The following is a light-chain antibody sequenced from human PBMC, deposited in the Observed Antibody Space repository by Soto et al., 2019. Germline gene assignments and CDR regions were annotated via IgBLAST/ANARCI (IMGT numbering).Light chain of an antibody. J-gene: IGLJ1*01. CDR2: SNN. CDR3: AAWDDSLNGLYV. V-gene: IGLV1-44*01. CDR1: SSNIGSNT. Sequence: ALAQPPSASWTPGQRVTIACSGSSSNIGSNTVNWYQQLPGTAPNLLIYSNNQRPSGVPDRFSGSKSGTSASLAISGLQSEDEADYYCAAWDDSLNGLYVFGTGTKVTVL.